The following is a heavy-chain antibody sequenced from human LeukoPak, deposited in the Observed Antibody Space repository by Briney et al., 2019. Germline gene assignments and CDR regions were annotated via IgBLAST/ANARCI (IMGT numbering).Heavy chain of an antibody. CDR1: GFTFSSYA. J-gene: IGHJ6*03. CDR3: ARSVEGYCRGGSCYYYSYYMDV. V-gene: IGHV4-59*01. Sequence: GSLRLSCAASGFTFSSYAMSWIRQPPGKGLEWIGYIYYSGSTNYNPSLKSRVTISVDTSKNQFSLKLSSVTAADTAVYYCARSVEGYCRGGSCYYYSYYMDVWGKGTTVTVSS. D-gene: IGHD2-15*01. CDR2: IYYSGST.